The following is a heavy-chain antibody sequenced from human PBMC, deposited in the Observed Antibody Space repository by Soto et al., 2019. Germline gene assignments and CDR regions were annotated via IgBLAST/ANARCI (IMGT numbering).Heavy chain of an antibody. Sequence: QVQLVQSGAEVKKPGSSVKVSGKASGVPFSSDAINWVRQAPGQGLEWLGGSIPIFGTENYAQRFQGRDTITAEESTSTAYMELSSLTSEDTAMYYCARGSQSKGIAVARYYFWGQGTLVTVSS. J-gene: IGHJ4*02. CDR1: GVPFSSDA. CDR3: ARGSQSKGIAVARYYF. CDR2: SIPIFGTE. V-gene: IGHV1-69*01. D-gene: IGHD6-19*01.